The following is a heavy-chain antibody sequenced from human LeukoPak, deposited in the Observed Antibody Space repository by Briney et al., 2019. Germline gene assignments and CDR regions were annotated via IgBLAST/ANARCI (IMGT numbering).Heavy chain of an antibody. CDR1: GVSISSSSYF. V-gene: IGHV4-39*02. CDR2: IYYTGST. J-gene: IGHJ4*02. D-gene: IGHD2/OR15-2a*01. Sequence: SETLSLTCTVSGVSISSSSYFWVWIRQPPGKGLEWIGSIYYTGSTYYSPSLKSRVTISVDTSKNHFSLKLSSVTAADTAVCYCARLDFPHYFDCWGQGTLVTVSS. CDR3: ARLDFPHYFDC.